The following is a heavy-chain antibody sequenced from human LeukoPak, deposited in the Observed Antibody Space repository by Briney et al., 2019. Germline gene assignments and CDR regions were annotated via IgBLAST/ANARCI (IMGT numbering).Heavy chain of an antibody. CDR1: GFTFSNYA. CDR2: ISGSGGNS. J-gene: IGHJ1*01. D-gene: IGHD1-1*01. V-gene: IGHV3-23*01. CDR3: ARALSQQLIRYSQD. Sequence: GGSLRLSCAPSGFTFSNYAMSWVRQAPWKWLEWVLGISGSGGNSYYADSVKGRFTISRDNSKNTLYLQMNSLRADDTAVYYCARALSQQLIRYSQDWGQGTLVTVSS.